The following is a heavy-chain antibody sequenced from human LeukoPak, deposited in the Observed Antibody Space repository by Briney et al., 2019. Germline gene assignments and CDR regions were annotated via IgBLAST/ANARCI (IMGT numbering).Heavy chain of an antibody. CDR1: GGSISNSSYF. J-gene: IGHJ3*02. V-gene: IGHV4-39*07. D-gene: IGHD1-26*01. Sequence: SETLSLTCIVSGGSISNSSYFWGWIRQPPGKGLEWIGSIYYTGTTYYNPSLKSRVTISVDTSKNQFSLKLSSVTAADTAVYYCASCELPAHGAFDIWGQGTMVTVSS. CDR2: IYYTGTT. CDR3: ASCELPAHGAFDI.